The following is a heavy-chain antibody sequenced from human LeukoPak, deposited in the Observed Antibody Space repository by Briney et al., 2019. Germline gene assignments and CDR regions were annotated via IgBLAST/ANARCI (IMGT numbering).Heavy chain of an antibody. CDR3: ARDRLGREMATILTVPELYGMDV. J-gene: IGHJ6*02. V-gene: IGHV3-74*01. CDR1: GFTFSRYW. CDR2: INSDGRST. D-gene: IGHD5-24*01. Sequence: AGGSLRLSCAASGFTFSRYWMHWVRQAPGKGLVWVSRINSDGRSTSYADSVKGRFTISRDNAKNTLYLQMNSLRAEDTAVYYCARDRLGREMATILTVPELYGMDVWGQGTTVTVSS.